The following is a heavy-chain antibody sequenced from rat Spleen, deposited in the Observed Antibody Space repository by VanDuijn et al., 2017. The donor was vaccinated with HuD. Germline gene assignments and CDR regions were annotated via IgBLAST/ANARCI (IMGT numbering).Heavy chain of an antibody. J-gene: IGHJ2*01. CDR1: GFTFNTYW. CDR2: ISISGDTT. CDR3: ATENYLSVCYFDY. D-gene: IGHD1-4*01. Sequence: EVQLVESGGGLVQPGRSVKLSCVASGFTFNTYWMNWIRQAPGKGLEWVASISISGDTTYYPDSVKGRFTISRDNAKSTLYLQMDSLRSEDTATYYCATENYLSVCYFDYWGQGVMVTVSS. V-gene: IGHV5-31*01.